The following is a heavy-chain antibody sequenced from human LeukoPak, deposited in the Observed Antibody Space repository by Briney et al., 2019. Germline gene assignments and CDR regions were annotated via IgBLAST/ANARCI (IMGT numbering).Heavy chain of an antibody. CDR2: IESSGGT. CDR1: GGSISNHY. D-gene: IGHD5-18*01. CDR3: AREKQLWLQAGWFDP. J-gene: IGHJ5*02. V-gene: IGHV4-4*07. Sequence: SGTLSLTCTVSGGSISNHYWSWIRQPAGKGLEWIGRIESSGGTNYNPSLKSRVTISVDTSKNQFSLKLSSVTAADTAVYYCAREKQLWLQAGWFDPWGQGTLVTVSS.